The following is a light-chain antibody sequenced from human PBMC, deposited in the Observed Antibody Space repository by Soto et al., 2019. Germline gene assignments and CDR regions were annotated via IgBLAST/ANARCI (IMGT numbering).Light chain of an antibody. Sequence: CAGSSSNIGAGYDVHWYQQLPGTAPKLLIFGNNHRPSGVPYRFSGSKSGTSASLAITGLQAEDEADYYCQSDDGSLRVFGTGTKLTVL. CDR3: QSDDGSLRV. CDR2: GNN. J-gene: IGLJ1*01. CDR1: SSNIGAGYD. V-gene: IGLV1-40*01.